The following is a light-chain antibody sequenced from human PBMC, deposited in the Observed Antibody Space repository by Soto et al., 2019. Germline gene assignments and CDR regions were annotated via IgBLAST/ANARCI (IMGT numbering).Light chain of an antibody. Sequence: QSVLTQPASVSGSPGQSITISCTGTSSDVGSYNFVSWFQQHPGKVPKLIIYEGTERPSGVSNRFSASKSGNTASLTISGLQPEYEADYYCCSYAGPSTIFGGGTKLTVL. CDR3: CSYAGPSTI. CDR1: SSDVGSYNF. V-gene: IGLV2-23*01. CDR2: EGT. J-gene: IGLJ2*01.